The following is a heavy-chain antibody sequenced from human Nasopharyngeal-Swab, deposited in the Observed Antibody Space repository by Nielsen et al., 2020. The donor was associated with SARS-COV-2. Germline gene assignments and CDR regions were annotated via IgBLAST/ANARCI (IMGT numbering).Heavy chain of an antibody. V-gene: IGHV7-4-1*02. D-gene: IGHD4-17*01. CDR1: GYTFTSYA. CDR3: ARDTPYGDYGPFDY. CDR2: INTNTGNP. J-gene: IGHJ4*02. Sequence: GESLKISCKASGYTFTSYAMNWVRQAPGQGLEWMGWINTNTGNPTYAQGFTGRFVFSLDTSVSTAYLQISSLKAEDTAVYYCARDTPYGDYGPFDYWGQGTLVTVSS.